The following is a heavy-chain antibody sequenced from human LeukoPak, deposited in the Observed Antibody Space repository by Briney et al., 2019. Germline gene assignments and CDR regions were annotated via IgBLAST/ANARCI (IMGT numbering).Heavy chain of an antibody. CDR1: GFTFSSYA. V-gene: IGHV3-23*01. CDR3: GKTTTGYSSGRNPTWPVDY. CDR2: IFGSGGSA. J-gene: IGHJ4*02. Sequence: GGSLRLSCTASGFTFSSYAMYWVRQAPGKGLEWVSGIFGSGGSAHYADSVKGRFTISRDNSQNTVYLQMNSLRAEDTAVYYCGKTTTGYSSGRNPTWPVDYWGQGTLVTVSS. D-gene: IGHD6-19*01.